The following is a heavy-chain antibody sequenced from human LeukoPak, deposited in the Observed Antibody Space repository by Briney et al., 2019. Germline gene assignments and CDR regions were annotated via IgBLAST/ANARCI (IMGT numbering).Heavy chain of an antibody. CDR2: ISGSSSYT. CDR3: AKDLENYYDSSGYVDY. V-gene: IGHV3-11*06. CDR1: GFTFSDYY. Sequence: GGSLRLSCAASGFTFSDYYMSWIRQAPGKGLEWVSYISGSSSYTNNADSVKGRFTISRDNAKNSLYLQMNSLRAEDTAVYYCAKDLENYYDSSGYVDYWGQGTLVTVSS. J-gene: IGHJ4*02. D-gene: IGHD3-22*01.